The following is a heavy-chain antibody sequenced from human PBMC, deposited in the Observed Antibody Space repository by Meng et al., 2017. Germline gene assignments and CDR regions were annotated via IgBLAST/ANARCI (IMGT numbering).Heavy chain of an antibody. V-gene: IGHV4-61*01. J-gene: IGHJ4*02. Sequence: SETLSLTCTVSGGSVSSGSYYWTWIRQPPGKGLEWIGYIHYSGSTNYNPSLKSRVTISVDTSKNQFSLKLSSVTAADTAVYYCARGGYFYGSSGYWPYFGYWGQGPLVPVSS. CDR2: IHYSGST. CDR1: GGSVSSGSYY. D-gene: IGHD3-22*01. CDR3: ARGGYFYGSSGYWPYFGY.